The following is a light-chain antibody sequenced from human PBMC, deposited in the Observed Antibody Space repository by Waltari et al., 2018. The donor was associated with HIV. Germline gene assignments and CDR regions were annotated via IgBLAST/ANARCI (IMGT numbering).Light chain of an antibody. Sequence: SSDLTQPPSVSVSPGQTATITCSGDSLSKQYTSWYKQRPGQAPVLLIYKDNKRPSGIPERFSGSTSGTTVTLAISRVQPDDEADYYCQSSDTSGTSVIFGGGTKLTVL. V-gene: IGLV3-25*03. CDR1: SLSKQY. CDR3: QSSDTSGTSVI. CDR2: KDN. J-gene: IGLJ2*01.